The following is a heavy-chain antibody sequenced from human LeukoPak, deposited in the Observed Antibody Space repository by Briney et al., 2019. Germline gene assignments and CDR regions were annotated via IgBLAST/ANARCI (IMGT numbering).Heavy chain of an antibody. J-gene: IGHJ4*02. CDR3: ARGRTAMVRYYFDY. Sequence: SVKVSCKASGGTFSSYAISWVRQAPGQGLEWMGGIIPIFGTANYAQKFQGRVTITADESTSTAYMELSRLRSEDTAVYYCARGRTAMVRYYFDYWGQGTLVTVP. D-gene: IGHD5-18*01. CDR1: GGTFSSYA. V-gene: IGHV1-69*01. CDR2: IIPIFGTA.